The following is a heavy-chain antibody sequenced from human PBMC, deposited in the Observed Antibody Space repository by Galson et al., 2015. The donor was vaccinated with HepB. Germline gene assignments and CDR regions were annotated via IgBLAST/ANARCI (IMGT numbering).Heavy chain of an antibody. CDR3: AREVDTAMVTAVQFDY. Sequence: CAISGDSVSSNSAAWNWIRQSPSRGLEWLGRPCYRSEWHTDYAVSVKSRITITPDTSKNQFSLQLNSVTPEDTAVYYCAREVDTAMVTAVQFDYWGQGTLVTVSS. D-gene: IGHD5-18*01. CDR2: PCYRSEWHT. J-gene: IGHJ4*02. V-gene: IGHV6-1*01. CDR1: GDSVSSNSAA.